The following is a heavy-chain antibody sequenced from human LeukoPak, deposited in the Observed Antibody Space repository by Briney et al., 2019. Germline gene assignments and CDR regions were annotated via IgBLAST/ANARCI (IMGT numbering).Heavy chain of an antibody. CDR1: EFSLRSYS. J-gene: IGHJ3*02. V-gene: IGHV3-48*01. D-gene: IGHD1-1*01. Sequence: TGGSLRLSCGASEFSLRSYSMDWVRQAPGKGLEWVLHINSGSSTIYYADSVKGRFTISRDNAGNSLYLHMNSLRAEDTAVYYCARVLLERPGIDSFDMWGQGTMVTVSS. CDR2: INSGSSTI. CDR3: ARVLLERPGIDSFDM.